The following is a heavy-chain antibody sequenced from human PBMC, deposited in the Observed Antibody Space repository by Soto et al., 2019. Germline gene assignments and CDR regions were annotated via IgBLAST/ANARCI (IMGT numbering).Heavy chain of an antibody. D-gene: IGHD6-19*01. Sequence: QVQLQESGPGLVKPSGTLSLTCAVSSGSISSSNWWSWVRQPPGKGLEWIGEIYHSGSTNYNPSLKSRVTISVDKSKNQSSLKLSSVTAADTAGYYCGRVVAVAGSFSLYFQHWGKGTLVTVSS. CDR2: IYHSGST. CDR1: SGSISSSNW. J-gene: IGHJ1*01. V-gene: IGHV4-4*02. CDR3: GRVVAVAGSFSLYFQH.